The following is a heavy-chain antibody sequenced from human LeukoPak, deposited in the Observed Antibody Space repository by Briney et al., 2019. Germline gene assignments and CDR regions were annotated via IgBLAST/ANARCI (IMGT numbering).Heavy chain of an antibody. CDR2: ISGSGGTT. V-gene: IGHV3-23*01. CDR1: GFTFSSYA. Sequence: GGSLRLCCAASGFTFSSYAMNWVRQAPGKGLEWVSVISGSGGTTYYADSVKGRFAISRDNSKNTLYLQMNSLRAEDAAVYYCAKGVVPYYYYGLDVWGQGTTVTVSS. J-gene: IGHJ6*02. D-gene: IGHD2-21*01. CDR3: AKGVVPYYYYGLDV.